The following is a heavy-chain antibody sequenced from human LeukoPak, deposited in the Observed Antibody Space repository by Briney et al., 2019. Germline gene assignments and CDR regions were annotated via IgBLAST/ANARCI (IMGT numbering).Heavy chain of an antibody. CDR3: ASNPHYGGNLPYYFDY. CDR1: GYTFTSYG. V-gene: IGHV1-18*01. Sequence: ASVKVSCKASGYTFTSYGISWVRQAPGQGLECMGWISAYNGNTNYAQKLQGRVTMTTDTSTSTAYMELRSLRSDDTAVYYCASNPHYGGNLPYYFDYWGQGTLVTVSS. CDR2: ISAYNGNT. J-gene: IGHJ4*02. D-gene: IGHD4-23*01.